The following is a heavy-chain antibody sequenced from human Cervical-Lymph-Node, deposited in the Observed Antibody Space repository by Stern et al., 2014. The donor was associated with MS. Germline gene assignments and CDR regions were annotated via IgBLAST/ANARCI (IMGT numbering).Heavy chain of an antibody. CDR3: AAENYYDSSDYFGQ. Sequence: QLVQSGAEVKKPGASVRVSCKVSGNTLSELSIHWVRQAPGKGLEWMGNIAPENGEATYAQKFQGRVTMTEDTSTDTAYMDLSSLRSDDTAVYYCAAENYYDSSDYFGQWGQGTLVTVSS. D-gene: IGHD3-22*01. CDR1: GNTLSELS. CDR2: IAPENGEA. J-gene: IGHJ4*02. V-gene: IGHV1-24*01.